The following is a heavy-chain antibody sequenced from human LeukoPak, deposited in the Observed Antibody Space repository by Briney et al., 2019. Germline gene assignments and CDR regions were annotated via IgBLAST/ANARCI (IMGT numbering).Heavy chain of an antibody. CDR1: GFTFSSYA. D-gene: IGHD1-26*01. CDR2: ISGSGGST. V-gene: IGHV3-23*01. J-gene: IGHJ4*02. Sequence: GGSLRLSCAASGFTFSSYAMSWVRQAPGKGLEWVSAISGSGGSTYYADSVKGRFTISRDNSKNTLYLQMNSLRAEDTAVYYCARVSGSYSFAFDFWGQGTLVTVSS. CDR3: ARVSGSYSFAFDF.